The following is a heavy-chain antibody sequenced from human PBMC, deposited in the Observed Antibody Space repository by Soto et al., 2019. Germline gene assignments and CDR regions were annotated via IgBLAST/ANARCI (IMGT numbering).Heavy chain of an antibody. J-gene: IGHJ6*03. Sequence: SETLSLTCAVYGGSFSGYYWSWIRQPPGKGLEWIGEINHSGSTNYNPSLKSRVTISVDTSKNQFSLKLSSVTAADTAVDYCGRDIVVVVAATPPPPDNYYSYDMNVWGKGTTVTVSS. CDR3: GRDIVVVVAATPPPPDNYYSYDMNV. V-gene: IGHV4-34*01. CDR1: GGSFSGYY. CDR2: INHSGST. D-gene: IGHD2-15*01.